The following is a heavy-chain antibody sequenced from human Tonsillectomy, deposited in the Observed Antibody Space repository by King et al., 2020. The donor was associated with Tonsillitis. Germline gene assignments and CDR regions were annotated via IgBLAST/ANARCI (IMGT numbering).Heavy chain of an antibody. D-gene: IGHD3-9*01. CDR3: AKGTLYDILTGYYGETNGHFDY. CDR1: GFTFSSYA. V-gene: IGHV3-23*04. J-gene: IGHJ4*02. CDR2: ISGSGGST. Sequence: VQLVESGGGLVQPGGSLRLSCAASGFTFSSYAMSWVRQAPGKGLEWVSAISGSGGSTYYADSVKGRFTISRDNSKNTLYLQMNSLRAEDTAVYYCAKGTLYDILTGYYGETNGHFDYWGQGTLVTVSS.